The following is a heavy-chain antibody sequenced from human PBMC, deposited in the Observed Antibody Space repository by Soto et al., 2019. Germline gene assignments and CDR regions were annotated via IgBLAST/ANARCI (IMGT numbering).Heavy chain of an antibody. CDR3: ARDRDYGMDV. Sequence: QVQLVESGGGVVQPGRSLRLSCAASGFTFSSYAMHWVRQAPGKGLEWVAVISYDGSNKYYADSVKGRFTISRGNSKNTLYLQMNSLRAEDTAVYYCARDRDYGMDVWGQGTTVTVSS. CDR1: GFTFSSYA. V-gene: IGHV3-30-3*01. D-gene: IGHD3-10*01. CDR2: ISYDGSNK. J-gene: IGHJ6*02.